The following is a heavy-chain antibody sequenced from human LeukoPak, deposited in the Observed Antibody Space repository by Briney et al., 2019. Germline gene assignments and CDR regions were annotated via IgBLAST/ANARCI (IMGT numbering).Heavy chain of an antibody. CDR2: INPSGGST. Sequence: ASVKVSCKASGCTFTSYGISWVRQAPGQGLEWMRIINPSGGSTSYAQKFQGRVTMTRDTSTSTVYMELSSLRSEDTAVYYCASTSSSGSMRGYYFDYWGQGTLATVSS. J-gene: IGHJ4*02. D-gene: IGHD3-22*01. V-gene: IGHV1-46*01. CDR1: GCTFTSYG. CDR3: ASTSSSGSMRGYYFDY.